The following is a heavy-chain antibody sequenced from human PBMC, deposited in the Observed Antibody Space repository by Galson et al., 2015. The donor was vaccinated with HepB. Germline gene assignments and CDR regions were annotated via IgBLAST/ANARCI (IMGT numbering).Heavy chain of an antibody. Sequence: SLRLSCAASGFTFSRYAMHWVRQAPGKGLEWVAVIPSDGSKQYLADSVRGRFTISRDNSKNTLYLQMNSLRPDDAAVYYCARENYKSGWFIDYWGQGTLVTVSS. CDR1: GFTFSRYA. CDR2: IPSDGSKQ. J-gene: IGHJ4*02. D-gene: IGHD6-19*01. V-gene: IGHV3-30*04. CDR3: ARENYKSGWFIDY.